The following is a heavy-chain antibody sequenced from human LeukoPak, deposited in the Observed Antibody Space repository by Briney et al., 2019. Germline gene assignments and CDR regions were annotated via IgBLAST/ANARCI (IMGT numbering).Heavy chain of an antibody. CDR3: ARGHGGYCSSTSCYGAHKNWFDP. CDR1: GGSISSSSYY. CDR2: IHYSGST. Sequence: KPSETLSLTCTVSGGSISSSSYYWSWIRQPPGKGLEWIGYIHYSGSTKYKSSLKSRVTISVDTSKNQFSLKLSSVTAADTAVYYCARGHGGYCSSTSCYGAHKNWFDPWGQGTLVTVSS. J-gene: IGHJ5*02. V-gene: IGHV4-61*01. D-gene: IGHD2-2*01.